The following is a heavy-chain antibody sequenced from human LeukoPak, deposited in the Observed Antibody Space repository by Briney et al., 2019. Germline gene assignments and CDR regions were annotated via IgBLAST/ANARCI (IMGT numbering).Heavy chain of an antibody. V-gene: IGHV3-33*01. CDR3: AREDTAMDPPFDY. Sequence: PGGSLRLSCAASGFTFSSYGMHWVRQAPGKGLEWVAVIWYDGSNKYYADSVKGRFTISRDNSKNTLYRQMNSLRAEDTAVYYCAREDTAMDPPFDYWGQGTLVTVSS. D-gene: IGHD5-18*01. J-gene: IGHJ4*02. CDR2: IWYDGSNK. CDR1: GFTFSSYG.